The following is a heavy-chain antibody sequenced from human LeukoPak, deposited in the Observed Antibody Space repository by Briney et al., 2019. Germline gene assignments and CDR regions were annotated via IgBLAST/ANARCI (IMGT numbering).Heavy chain of an antibody. CDR3: ARGGIMITFGGVIVIGRYYYMDV. Sequence: ASVKVSCKASGYTFTSYDINWVRQATGQGLEWMGWMNPNSGNTGYAQKFQGRVTMTRNTSISTAYMELSSLRSEDTAVYYCARGGIMITFGGVIVIGRYYYMDVWGKGTTVTISS. CDR2: MNPNSGNT. J-gene: IGHJ6*03. V-gene: IGHV1-8*01. D-gene: IGHD3-16*02. CDR1: GYTFTSYD.